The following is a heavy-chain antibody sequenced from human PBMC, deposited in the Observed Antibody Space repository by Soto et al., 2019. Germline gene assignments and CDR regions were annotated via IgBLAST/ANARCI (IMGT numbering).Heavy chain of an antibody. Sequence: QITLKESGPTVVKPTQTLTLTCSLSGFSLNTGGVGVGWIRQPPGKALEWLAVIYWDDDKSWNPSLRDRLTNNRDASDDQVVRPVSNMDPVDTGTYYCARRRGGFGGGWTTPYFDYWGQGTLVTVSS. V-gene: IGHV2-5*02. CDR2: IYWDDDK. CDR3: ARRRGGFGGGWTTPYFDY. CDR1: GFSLNTGGVG. J-gene: IGHJ4*02. D-gene: IGHD6-19*01.